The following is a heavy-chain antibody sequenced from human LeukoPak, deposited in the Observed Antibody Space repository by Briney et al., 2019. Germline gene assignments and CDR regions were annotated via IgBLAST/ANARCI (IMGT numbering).Heavy chain of an antibody. CDR2: ISGSGGST. V-gene: IGHV3-23*01. Sequence: PGRSLRLSCAASGFTFTSKAISWVGQAPGKGRSWGSTISGSGGSTYSAASVKGRFTISRDNSKNTGYLQMNSLRAEDTAVYYCAKDRSCINDVCHGEFDYWGQGTLVTVSS. CDR3: AKDRSCINDVCHGEFDY. J-gene: IGHJ4*02. D-gene: IGHD2-8*01. CDR1: GFTFTSKA.